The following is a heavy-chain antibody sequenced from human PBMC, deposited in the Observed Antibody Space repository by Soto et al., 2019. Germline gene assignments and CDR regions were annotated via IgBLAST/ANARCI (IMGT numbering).Heavy chain of an antibody. CDR2: ISGGGTTI. J-gene: IGHJ4*02. CDR3: ASDPYYYASGF. V-gene: IGHV3-11*01. D-gene: IGHD3-10*01. CDR1: GFRFSDQY. Sequence: QVQLVESGGGLVEPGGSLRLSCAASGFRFSDQYMTRIRQAPGKGLEWVSKISGGGTTIYYADSVKGRFTVSRDNAKNSLYLQMNSLRVEDTAVYYCASDPYYYASGFWGQGTLVTVSS.